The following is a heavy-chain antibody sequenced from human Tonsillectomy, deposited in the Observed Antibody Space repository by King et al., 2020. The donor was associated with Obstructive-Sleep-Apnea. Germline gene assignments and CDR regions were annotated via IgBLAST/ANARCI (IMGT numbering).Heavy chain of an antibody. Sequence: GQLVQSGAEVKKPGASVKVSCKASGYTFSAYYIHWLRQAPGQGLEWLGWINPNSGGTDYAQKFHGRDTMTRDTSISTAYMELGRLLSDDTAGYYCARGGAGWEGPNLHTYYFDFWGQGTLVTVSS. V-gene: IGHV1-2*02. CDR2: INPNSGGT. D-gene: IGHD1-26*01. CDR3: ARGGAGWEGPNLHTYYFDF. CDR1: GYTFSAYY. J-gene: IGHJ4*02.